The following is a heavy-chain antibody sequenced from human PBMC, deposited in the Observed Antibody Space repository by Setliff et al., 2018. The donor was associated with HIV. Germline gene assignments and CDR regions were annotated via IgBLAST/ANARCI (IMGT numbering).Heavy chain of an antibody. V-gene: IGHV3-74*01. D-gene: IGHD3-3*01. Sequence: GGSLRLSCAASGFTFSTSTMNWVRQAPGKGLVWVSRINSDGTNTDYADSVKGRFTISGANAKNTLYLQMNSLRAEDTAVYYGARDFWGGSYSSDYWGQGTMVTVSS. CDR1: GFTFSTST. CDR3: ARDFWGGSYSSDY. CDR2: INSDGTNT. J-gene: IGHJ4*03.